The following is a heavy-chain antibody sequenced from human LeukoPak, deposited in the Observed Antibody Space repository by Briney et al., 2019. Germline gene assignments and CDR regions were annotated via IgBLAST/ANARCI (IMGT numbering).Heavy chain of an antibody. CDR1: RFTFSSYP. V-gene: IGHV3-23*01. D-gene: IGHD3-16*02. Sequence: QPGGSLRLSCAASRFTFSSYPMRWLRQATGKGREGVSDISGSGGSTYYANTVKGRSTMSRDNSKNTLYLQMNSLRAEDTAVYYCASMTTYYDYVWGSYRPYYFDYWGQGTLVTVSS. J-gene: IGHJ4*02. CDR3: ASMTTYYDYVWGSYRPYYFDY. CDR2: ISGSGGST.